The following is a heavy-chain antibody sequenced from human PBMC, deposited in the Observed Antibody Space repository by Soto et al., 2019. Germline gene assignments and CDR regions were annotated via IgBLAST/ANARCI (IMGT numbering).Heavy chain of an antibody. J-gene: IGHJ4*02. D-gene: IGHD6-6*01. CDR3: TTSRWYSSSPDY. Sequence: EVQLVESGGGLVKPGGSLRLSCAASGFTFSNAWMNWVRQAPGKGLEWVGRIKSKTDGGTTDYAAPVKGRFTISRDDSKNTLYLKMNSLKTEDTAVYYCTTSRWYSSSPDYWGQGTLVTVSS. CDR2: IKSKTDGGTT. CDR1: GFTFSNAW. V-gene: IGHV3-15*07.